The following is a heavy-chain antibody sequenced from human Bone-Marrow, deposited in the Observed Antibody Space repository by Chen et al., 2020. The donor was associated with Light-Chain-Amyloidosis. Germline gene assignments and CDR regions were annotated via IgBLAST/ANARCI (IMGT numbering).Heavy chain of an antibody. CDR3: ARVNPNYDFWSGYYWHFDY. J-gene: IGHJ4*02. D-gene: IGHD3-3*01. CDR1: GGSFSGYY. CDR2: INHSGST. Sequence: QVQLQQWGAGLLKPSEPLSLTCAVYGGSFSGYYWRWIRQPPGKGLEWIGEINHSGSTNYNPSLKSRVTISVDTSKNQFSLKLSSVTAADTAVYYCARVNPNYDFWSGYYWHFDYWGQGTLVTVSS. V-gene: IGHV4-34*01.